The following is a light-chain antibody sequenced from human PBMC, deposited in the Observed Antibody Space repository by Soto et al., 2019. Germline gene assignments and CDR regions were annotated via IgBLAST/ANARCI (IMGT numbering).Light chain of an antibody. CDR1: SSDVGAYNY. J-gene: IGLJ1*01. CDR3: YSYTTSSTYV. CDR2: HVS. Sequence: QSVLTQPASVSGSPGQSITISCTGTSSDVGAYNYVSWYQQHPAKIPKLMIYHVSNRPSGVSDRFSGSKSGNTASLTSSGLQAEDEADYYCYSYTTSSTYVFGTGTKVTVL. V-gene: IGLV2-14*01.